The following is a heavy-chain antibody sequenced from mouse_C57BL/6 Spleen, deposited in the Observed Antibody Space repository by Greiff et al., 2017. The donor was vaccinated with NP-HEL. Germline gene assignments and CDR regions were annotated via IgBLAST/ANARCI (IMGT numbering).Heavy chain of an antibody. CDR3: GRRGGPAWFAY. Sequence: EVQGVESGGGLVKPGGSLKLSCAASGFTFSDYGMHWVRQAPEKGLEWVAYISSGSSTIYYADTVKGRFTISRDNAKNTLFLQMTSLRAEDTAMYYWGRRGGPAWFAYWGQGTLVTVSA. V-gene: IGHV5-17*01. CDR1: GFTFSDYG. J-gene: IGHJ3*01. CDR2: ISSGSSTI.